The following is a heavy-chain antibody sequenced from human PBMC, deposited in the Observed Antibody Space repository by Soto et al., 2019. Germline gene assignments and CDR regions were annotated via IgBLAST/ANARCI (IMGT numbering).Heavy chain of an antibody. CDR3: ARGRYGDY. V-gene: IGHV1-18*01. D-gene: IGHD1-1*01. Sequence: QVHLVQSGAEVKKPGASVKVTCKGSGYTFTSYGITWVRQAPGQGLEWMGWISAHNGNTDYAQRLQGRVTVTRDTSTSTAYMELRSLRSDDTAVYYCARGRYGDYWGQGALVTVSS. J-gene: IGHJ4*02. CDR2: ISAHNGNT. CDR1: GYTFTSYG.